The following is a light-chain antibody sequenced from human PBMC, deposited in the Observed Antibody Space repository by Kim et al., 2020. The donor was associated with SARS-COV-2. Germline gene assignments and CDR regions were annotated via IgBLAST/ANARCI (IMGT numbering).Light chain of an antibody. Sequence: SSELTQDPAVSVALGQTVRITCQGDSIRYYYESWYQQKPGQAPLLVIYGKNNRPSGIPDRFSGASSGNTASLTITGAQAEDEADYYCNSRGASGNYAVFGGGTQLTVL. J-gene: IGLJ3*02. V-gene: IGLV3-19*01. CDR3: NSRGASGNYAV. CDR1: SIRYYY. CDR2: GKN.